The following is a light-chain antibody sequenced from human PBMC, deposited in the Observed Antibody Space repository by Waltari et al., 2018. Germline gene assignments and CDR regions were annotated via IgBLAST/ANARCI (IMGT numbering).Light chain of an antibody. Sequence: EIVLTQSPATVSLSPGDRAPLSCRASQSICSNYLAWFQQKPGQVPRLLIYGSSDRATGVPDRFSGSGSETHFSLTISSLEPEDFAVYYCHQYGSAIWTFGQGTKVEIK. J-gene: IGKJ1*01. CDR3: HQYGSAIWT. CDR2: GSS. V-gene: IGKV3-20*01. CDR1: QSICSNY.